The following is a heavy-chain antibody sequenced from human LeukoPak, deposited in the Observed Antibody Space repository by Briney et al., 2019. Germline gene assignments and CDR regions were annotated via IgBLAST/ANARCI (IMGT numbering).Heavy chain of an antibody. CDR1: GYTFTSYD. D-gene: IGHD2-2*01. J-gene: IGHJ6*02. CDR3: ARGKDLGYQLPHYYYYYGMDV. Sequence: ASVKVSCKASGYTFTSYDINWVRQATGQGLEWMGWMNPNSGNTGYAQKFQGRVTMTRNTSISTAYMELSSLRSEDTAVYYCARGKDLGYQLPHYYYYYGMDVWGQGTTVTVSS. CDR2: MNPNSGNT. V-gene: IGHV1-8*01.